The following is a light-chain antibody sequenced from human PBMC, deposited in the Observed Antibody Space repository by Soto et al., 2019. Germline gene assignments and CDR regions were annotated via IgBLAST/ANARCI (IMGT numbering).Light chain of an antibody. V-gene: IGLV2-14*01. CDR3: CSYTTSDTRQIV. CDR1: SSDVGGYNY. Sequence: QSVLXQPASVSGSHGQSITISCTGNSSDVGGYNYVSWYQQHPGKAPKFMIYDVSNRPSGVSNRFSGSKSGNTASLTISGLQAEDEADYYCCSYTTSDTRQIVFGTGTKVTVL. CDR2: DVS. J-gene: IGLJ1*01.